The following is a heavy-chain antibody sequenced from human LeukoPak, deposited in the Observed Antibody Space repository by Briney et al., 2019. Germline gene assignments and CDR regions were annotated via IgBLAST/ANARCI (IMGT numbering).Heavy chain of an antibody. Sequence: SETLSLTCTVSGGSTSNFYWSWIRQPPGKGLEWIGYIYYSGSTNYNPSLKSRVTISVDTSKNQFSLKLSSVTAADTAVYYCARGGSYLDYWGQGTLVTVSS. J-gene: IGHJ4*02. CDR3: ARGGSYLDY. D-gene: IGHD1-26*01. V-gene: IGHV4-59*01. CDR2: IYYSGST. CDR1: GGSTSNFY.